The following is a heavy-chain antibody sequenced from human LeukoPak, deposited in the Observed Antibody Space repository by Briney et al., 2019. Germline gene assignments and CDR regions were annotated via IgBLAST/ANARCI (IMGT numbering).Heavy chain of an antibody. J-gene: IGHJ4*02. Sequence: PGGSLRLSCAASGFTFSSYWMHWVRQAPGKGLVWVSRINTDESSTSYADSVKGRFTISRDNAKNTLYLRMNSLRAEDTAVYYCARDPGYCSGGSCTISYWGQGTLVTVSS. CDR2: INTDESST. CDR3: ARDPGYCSGGSCTISY. V-gene: IGHV3-74*01. CDR1: GFTFSSYW. D-gene: IGHD2-15*01.